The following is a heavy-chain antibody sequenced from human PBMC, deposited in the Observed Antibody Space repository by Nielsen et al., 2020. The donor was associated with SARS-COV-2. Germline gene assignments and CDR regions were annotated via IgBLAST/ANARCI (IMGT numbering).Heavy chain of an antibody. CDR3: TKGAQLGDY. J-gene: IGHJ4*02. CDR1: GFTFTEYS. D-gene: IGHD6-13*01. V-gene: IGHV3-48*01. Sequence: GESLKISCAASGFTFTEYSMNWVRQAPGKGLEWLSYISSFGGSIYYADSVKGRFTISRDNAKNSVFLQMNSLRVEDTAIYYCTKGAQLGDYWGQGTLVTVSS. CDR2: ISSFGGSI.